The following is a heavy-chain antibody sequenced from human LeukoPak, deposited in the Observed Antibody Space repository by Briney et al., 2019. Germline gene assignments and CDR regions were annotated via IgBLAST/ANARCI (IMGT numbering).Heavy chain of an antibody. V-gene: IGHV4-59*01. J-gene: IGHJ4*02. CDR3: AREKMITGSFDY. CDR1: GGSISSYY. D-gene: IGHD3-16*01. Sequence: SETLSLTCTVSGGSISSYYWSWIRQPPGKGLEWIGYIYYSGSTNYNPSLKSRVTMSVDTSKNQFSLKLSSVTAADTAVYYCAREKMITGSFDYWGQGTLVTVSS. CDR2: IYYSGST.